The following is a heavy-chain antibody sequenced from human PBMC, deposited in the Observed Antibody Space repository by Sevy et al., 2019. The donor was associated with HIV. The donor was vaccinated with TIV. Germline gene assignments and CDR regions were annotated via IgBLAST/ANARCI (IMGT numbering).Heavy chain of an antibody. D-gene: IGHD3-16*01. J-gene: IGHJ4*02. Sequence: GGSLRLSCAASGFSFSVYGMHWVRQAPGKGLEWVAVMRFDESSKYYADSVKGRFTISRDNSKNTLFLQMDSLRLDDTAIYYCAGELGIGAESKVLDYWGQGTLVTVSS. V-gene: IGHV3-30*02. CDR2: MRFDESSK. CDR3: AGELGIGAESKVLDY. CDR1: GFSFSVYG.